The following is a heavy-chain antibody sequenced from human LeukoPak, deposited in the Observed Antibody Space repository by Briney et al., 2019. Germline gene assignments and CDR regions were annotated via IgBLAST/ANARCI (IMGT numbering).Heavy chain of an antibody. V-gene: IGHV1-8*01. D-gene: IGHD2-8*01. J-gene: IGHJ4*02. CDR2: MNPNSGKT. Sequence: ASVKVSCKASGYTFTSYDINWVRQAGGQGVEWMGWMNPNSGKTGYAQKFQGRLTMTRNTSISTAYMELSSLRAEDTALYYCAKAAGVLMAPDYWGQGTLVTVSS. CDR3: AKAAGVLMAPDY. CDR1: GYTFTSYD.